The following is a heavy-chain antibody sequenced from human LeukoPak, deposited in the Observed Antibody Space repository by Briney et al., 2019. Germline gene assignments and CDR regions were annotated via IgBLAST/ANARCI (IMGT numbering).Heavy chain of an antibody. V-gene: IGHV1-2*02. Sequence: ASVKVSCKASGYTFTGYYMHWVRQAPGQGLEWMGWINPNSGGTNYAQKFQGRVTMTRDTSISTAYMELSRLRSDDTAVYYCARPAVYSSSWYDNWFDPWGQGTLVTVSS. CDR1: GYTFTGYY. CDR3: ARPAVYSSSWYDNWFDP. J-gene: IGHJ5*02. CDR2: INPNSGGT. D-gene: IGHD6-13*01.